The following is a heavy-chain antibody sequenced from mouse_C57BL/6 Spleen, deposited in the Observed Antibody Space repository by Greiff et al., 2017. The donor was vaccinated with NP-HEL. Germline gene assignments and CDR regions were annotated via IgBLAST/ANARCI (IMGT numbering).Heavy chain of an antibody. D-gene: IGHD3-2*02. J-gene: IGHJ3*01. CDR1: GYTFTDYY. V-gene: IGHV1-75*01. CDR2: IFPGSGST. CDR3: ASPDSSGYDWFAY. Sequence: VQLQQSGPELVKPGASVKISCKASGYTFTDYYINWVKQRPGQGLEWIGWIFPGSGSTYYNEKFKGKATLTVDKSSSTAYMLLSSLTSEDSAVYFCASPDSSGYDWFAYWGQGTLVTVSA.